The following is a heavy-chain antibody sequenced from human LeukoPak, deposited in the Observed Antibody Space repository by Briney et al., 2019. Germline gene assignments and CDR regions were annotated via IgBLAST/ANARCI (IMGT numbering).Heavy chain of an antibody. Sequence: ASVKVSCKASGYTFTSYGISWVRQAPGQGLEWMGIINPSGGSTSYAQKFQGRVTMTRDMSTSTVYMELSSLRSEDTAVYYCARANYGDYVSGYWGQGTLVTVSS. V-gene: IGHV1-46*01. D-gene: IGHD4-17*01. J-gene: IGHJ4*02. CDR2: INPSGGST. CDR3: ARANYGDYVSGY. CDR1: GYTFTSYG.